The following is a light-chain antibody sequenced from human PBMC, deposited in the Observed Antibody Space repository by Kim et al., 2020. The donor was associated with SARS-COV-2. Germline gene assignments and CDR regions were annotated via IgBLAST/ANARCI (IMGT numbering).Light chain of an antibody. CDR1: CVVRRY. CDR3: QQRSNWPPLT. J-gene: IGKJ4*01. CDR2: YAS. Sequence: SARQIPPLSLRPLCVVRRYLARSPPKPGQPPRLLIYYASNRATGIPARFSGSGPGTDFTLPISSLEPEDFAVYYCQQRSNWPPLTFGGGTKVDIQ. V-gene: IGKV3-11*01.